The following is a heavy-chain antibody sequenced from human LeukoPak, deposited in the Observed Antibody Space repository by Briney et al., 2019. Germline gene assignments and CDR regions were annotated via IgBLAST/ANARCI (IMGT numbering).Heavy chain of an antibody. V-gene: IGHV1-8*03. Sequence: ASVKVSCKASGYTFTSYDINWVRQAPGQGLEWMGWMNPNSGNTGYAQKFKGRVTITRNTSISTAYMELSSLRSEDTAVYYCARESYDILTGYYRTTNWFDPWGQGTLVTVSS. J-gene: IGHJ5*02. CDR1: GYTFTSYD. D-gene: IGHD3-9*01. CDR3: ARESYDILTGYYRTTNWFDP. CDR2: MNPNSGNT.